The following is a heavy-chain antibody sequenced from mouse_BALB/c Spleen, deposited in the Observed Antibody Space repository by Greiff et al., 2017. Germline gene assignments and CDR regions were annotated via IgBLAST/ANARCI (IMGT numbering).Heavy chain of an antibody. CDR2: ISDCGSYT. CDR3: ARDRMRRGGAMDY. CDR1: GFTFSDYY. V-gene: IGHV5-4*02. J-gene: IGHJ4*01. Sequence: EVKLMGSGGGLVEPGGSLEISCAASGFTFSDYYLYLVRPTPGKRLGWVANISDCGSYTYYPDSVKGRFTISRDNAKNNLYLQMSSLKSEDTAMYYCARDRMRRGGAMDYWGQGTSVTVSS.